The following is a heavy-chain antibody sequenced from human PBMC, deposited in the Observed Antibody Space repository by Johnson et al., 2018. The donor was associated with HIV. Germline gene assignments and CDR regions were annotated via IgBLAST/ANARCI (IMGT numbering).Heavy chain of an antibody. CDR3: ARDQGGNHNAFYI. CDR1: GFTFDDYG. V-gene: IGHV3-30*03. D-gene: IGHD1-14*01. CDR2: ISYDGSNK. J-gene: IGHJ3*02. Sequence: QVQLVESGGGVVRPGRSLRLSCAASGFTFDDYGMTWVRQPPGKGLEWVAVISYDGSNKYYADSVKGRFTISRDNSKNTLYLQMNSLRAEDTAVYYCARDQGGNHNAFYIGGQGTMVTVSS.